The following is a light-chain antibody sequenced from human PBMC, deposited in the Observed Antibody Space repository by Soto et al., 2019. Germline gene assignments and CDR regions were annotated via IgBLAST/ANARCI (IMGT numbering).Light chain of an antibody. J-gene: IGKJ1*01. Sequence: DIQMTQSPSTLSASVRDRVTITCRASQSISTWLAWYQQKPGKAPKLLIYDASSLESGVPSRFSGCGSGTEFTLTISSLQPDDFATYYCQHYNSYSSTFGQGPKLEIK. CDR2: DAS. CDR3: QHYNSYSST. CDR1: QSISTW. V-gene: IGKV1-5*01.